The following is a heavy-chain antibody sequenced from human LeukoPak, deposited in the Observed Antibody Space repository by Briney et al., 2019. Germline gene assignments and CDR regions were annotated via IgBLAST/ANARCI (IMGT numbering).Heavy chain of an antibody. CDR2: IYYSGST. J-gene: IGHJ6*02. Sequence: SEALSLTCTVSGGSISSSSYCWGWIRQPPGKGLEWIGSIYYSGSTYYNPSLKSRVTISVDTSKNQFSLKLSSVTAADTAVYYCARDHMVRGVYYYGMDVWGQGTTVTVSS. V-gene: IGHV4-39*02. D-gene: IGHD3-10*01. CDR1: GGSISSSSYC. CDR3: ARDHMVRGVYYYGMDV.